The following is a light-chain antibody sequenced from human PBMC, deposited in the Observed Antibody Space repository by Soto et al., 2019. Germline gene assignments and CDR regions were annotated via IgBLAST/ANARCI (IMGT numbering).Light chain of an antibody. J-gene: IGKJ4*02. CDR2: ATS. CDR1: QSISSY. V-gene: IGKV1-39*01. Sequence: DIQMTQSPSTLSGSVGDRVTITCRASQSISSYLNWYQQKPGKAPNLLIYATSSLQSGVPSRFSGSGSGTDFTLTISSLQPEDFATYYCQQSYSSPRTFGGGTKVDIK. CDR3: QQSYSSPRT.